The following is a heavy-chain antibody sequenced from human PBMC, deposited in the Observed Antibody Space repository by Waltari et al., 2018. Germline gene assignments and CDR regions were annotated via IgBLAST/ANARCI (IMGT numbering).Heavy chain of an antibody. CDR2: IIPIFGTA. Sequence: QVQLVQSGAEGKKPGSSVKVSCKASGGTFSSYATSWVRQAPGKGLEWMGGIIPIFGTANYAQKFQGRVTITADESTSTAYMELSSLRSEDTTVYYCASETYYDSTRPVDYWGQGTLVTVSS. CDR1: GGTFSSYA. D-gene: IGHD3-22*01. V-gene: IGHV1-69*01. CDR3: ASETYYDSTRPVDY. J-gene: IGHJ4*02.